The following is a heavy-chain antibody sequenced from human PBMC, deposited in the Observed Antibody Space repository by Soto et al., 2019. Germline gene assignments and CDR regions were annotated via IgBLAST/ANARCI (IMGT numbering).Heavy chain of an antibody. CDR3: ARLMHPSHSGGSSHSGFDM. Sequence: ASVKVSCKASGYTFTDYFIHWVRQAPVQGLEWIGWINPYSGGADLSQKFQGRVTMTRDTSISTAYMEVSSLRSDDTAVFYCARLMHPSHSGGSSHSGFDMWGQGTLVTVS. CDR2: INPYSGGA. V-gene: IGHV1-2*02. J-gene: IGHJ3*02. D-gene: IGHD2-21*01. CDR1: GYTFTDYF.